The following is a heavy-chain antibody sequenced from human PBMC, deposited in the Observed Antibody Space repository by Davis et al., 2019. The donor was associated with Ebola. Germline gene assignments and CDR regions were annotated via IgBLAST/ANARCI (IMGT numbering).Heavy chain of an antibody. CDR2: ISSSSSYI. CDR1: GFTFSSYS. CDR3: ARGYGIVAVIDAFDI. J-gene: IGHJ3*02. V-gene: IGHV3-21*01. D-gene: IGHD3-22*01. Sequence: GESLKISCAASGFTFSSYSMNWVRQAPGKGLEWVSSISSSSSYIYYADSVKGRFTISRDNAKNSLYLQMNSLRAEDTAVYYCARGYGIVAVIDAFDIWGQGTMVTVSS.